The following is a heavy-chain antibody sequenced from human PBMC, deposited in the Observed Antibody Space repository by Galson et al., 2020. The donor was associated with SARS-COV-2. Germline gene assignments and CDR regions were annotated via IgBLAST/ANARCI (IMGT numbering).Heavy chain of an antibody. CDR3: ARDHHVVVAATPLGYYYYGMDV. CDR2: ISSSGSTI. Sequence: GGSLRLSCAASGFTFSSYEMNWVRQAPGKGLEWVSYISSSGSTIYYADSVKGRFTISRDNAKNSLYLQMNSLRAEDTAVYYCARDHHVVVAATPLGYYYYGMDVWGQGTTVTVSS. CDR1: GFTFSSYE. V-gene: IGHV3-48*03. J-gene: IGHJ6*02. D-gene: IGHD2-15*01.